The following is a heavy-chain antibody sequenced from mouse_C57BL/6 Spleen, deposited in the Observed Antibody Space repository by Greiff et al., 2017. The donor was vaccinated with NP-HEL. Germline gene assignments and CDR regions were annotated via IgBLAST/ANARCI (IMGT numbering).Heavy chain of an antibody. V-gene: IGHV1-50*01. D-gene: IGHD1-1*01. J-gene: IGHJ2*01. CDR1: GYTFTSYW. CDR3: ARGTTVVVDY. CDR2: IDPSDSYT. Sequence: QVQLQQPGAELVKPGASVKLSCKASGYTFTSYWMQWVKQRPGPGLEWIGEIDPSDSYTNYNQKFKGKATLTVDTSSSTAYMQLSSLTSEDSAVYYCARGTTVVVDYWGQGTTLTVSS.